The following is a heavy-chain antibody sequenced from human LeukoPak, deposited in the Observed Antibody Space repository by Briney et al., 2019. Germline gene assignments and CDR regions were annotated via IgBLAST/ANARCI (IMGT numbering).Heavy chain of an antibody. D-gene: IGHD2-15*01. CDR3: AKEAGYCSGGSCRADEFDY. J-gene: IGHJ4*02. CDR1: GFTFSSYG. Sequence: GGSLRLSCAASGFTFSSYGMHWVRQAPGKGLEWVAFIRYDGSNKYYADSVKGRFTISRDNSKNTLYLQMNSLRAEDTAVYYCAKEAGYCSGGSCRADEFDYWGQGTLVTVSS. CDR2: IRYDGSNK. V-gene: IGHV3-30*02.